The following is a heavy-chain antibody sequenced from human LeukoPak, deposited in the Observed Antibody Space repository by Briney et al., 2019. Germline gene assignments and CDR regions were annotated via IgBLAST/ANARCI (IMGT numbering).Heavy chain of an antibody. Sequence: ASVKVSCKASGYTFTSYYMHWVRQAPGQGLEWMGIINPSGGSTSYAQKFQGRVTMTRDTSTSTVYMELSSLRSEDTAVYYCARPGSDLGSEDAFDIWGQGTMVTVSS. J-gene: IGHJ3*02. CDR2: INPSGGST. V-gene: IGHV1-46*01. D-gene: IGHD3-16*01. CDR3: ARPGSDLGSEDAFDI. CDR1: GYTFTSYY.